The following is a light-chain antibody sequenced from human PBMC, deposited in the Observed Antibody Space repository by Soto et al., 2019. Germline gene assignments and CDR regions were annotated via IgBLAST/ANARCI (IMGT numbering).Light chain of an antibody. Sequence: IVLTQSPGTLSLSPGERATLSCRASQSVNNNYLAWYQQKRGQAPRLLVYRASTRATGIPDRFSGSGSGTDFTLTICRLEPEDFAVYYCQQYGSSFTFGSGAQVEIK. CDR1: QSVNNNY. CDR3: QQYGSSFT. J-gene: IGKJ4*01. V-gene: IGKV3-20*01. CDR2: RAS.